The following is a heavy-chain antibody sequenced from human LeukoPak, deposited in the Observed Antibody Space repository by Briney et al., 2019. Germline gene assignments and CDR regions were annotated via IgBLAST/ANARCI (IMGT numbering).Heavy chain of an antibody. Sequence: EGSLRLSCAASGFTFSSYAMSWVRQAPGKGLEWVSDISGSGGSTYYADSVKGRFTISRDNSKNTLYLQMNNLRAEDTAVYYCAKRSGYYTGQGYFQHWGQGTLVT. V-gene: IGHV3-23*01. CDR1: GFTFSSYA. D-gene: IGHD3-3*01. CDR3: AKRSGYYTGQGYFQH. CDR2: ISGSGGST. J-gene: IGHJ1*01.